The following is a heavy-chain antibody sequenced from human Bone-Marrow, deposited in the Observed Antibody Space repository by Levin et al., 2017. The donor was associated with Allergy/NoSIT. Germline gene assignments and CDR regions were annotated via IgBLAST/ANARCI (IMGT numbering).Heavy chain of an antibody. V-gene: IGHV4-39*01. CDR3: ARRSPFGSSHMDV. J-gene: IGHJ6*02. CDR1: GGSIDSTTYY. CDR2: SYYSGAT. Sequence: SETLSLTCTVSGGSIDSTTYYWGWIRQTPGKGLEWIGCSYYSGATYYNPSLRSRVTISVDTSKNQFSLKLSSVSAADTAVYYCARRSPFGSSHMDVWGQGTTVTVSS. D-gene: IGHD6-13*01.